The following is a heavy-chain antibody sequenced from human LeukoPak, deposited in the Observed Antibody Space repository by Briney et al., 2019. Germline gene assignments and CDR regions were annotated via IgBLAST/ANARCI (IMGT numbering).Heavy chain of an antibody. D-gene: IGHD5-12*01. Sequence: ASVKVSCKASGGTFSNYALSWVRQAPGQGLEWMGAIIPFLDTSNYPPKFQDRLTITTDESTSTAYMELSSLRSDDTAVYYCARAQAGNYDWPLDLWGQGTLVTVSS. CDR3: ARAQAGNYDWPLDL. CDR2: IIPFLDTS. J-gene: IGHJ5*02. V-gene: IGHV1-69*05. CDR1: GGTFSNYA.